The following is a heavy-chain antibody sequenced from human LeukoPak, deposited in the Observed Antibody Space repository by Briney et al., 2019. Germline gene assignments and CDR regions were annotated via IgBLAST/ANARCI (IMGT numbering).Heavy chain of an antibody. CDR2: ISWNSGSI. V-gene: IGHV3-9*01. D-gene: IGHD1-1*01. CDR3: ARDRGAATGTVGLDY. Sequence: GGSLRLSCAASGFTFDDYAMHWVRQAPGKGLEWVSGISWNSGSIGYADSVKGRFTISRDNAKNSLSLQMNSLRVEDTAVYYCARDRGAATGTVGLDYWGQGTLVTVSS. J-gene: IGHJ4*02. CDR1: GFTFDDYA.